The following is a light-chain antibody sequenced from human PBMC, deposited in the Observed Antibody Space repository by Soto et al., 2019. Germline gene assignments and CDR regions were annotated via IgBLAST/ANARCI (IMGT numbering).Light chain of an antibody. CDR1: SSDIATYNF. CDR2: EVG. J-gene: IGLJ3*02. Sequence: QSVLTQPASVSGSPGQSITMSCTGSSSDIATYNFVSWYQQHAGKAPRLILYEVGNRPSGVSSRFSGSKSGNSASLTISGLQPEDEAHYFCSSYAATSTLVFGGGTKLTVL. CDR3: SSYAATSTLV. V-gene: IGLV2-14*01.